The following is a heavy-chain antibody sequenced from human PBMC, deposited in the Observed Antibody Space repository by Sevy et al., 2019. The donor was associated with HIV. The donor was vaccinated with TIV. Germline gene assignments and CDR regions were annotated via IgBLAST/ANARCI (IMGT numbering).Heavy chain of an antibody. Sequence: SETLSITCTVSGGSINNYFWSWIRQPPGKGLEWIGYIYYSGSTNYNPSLKSRVTISVDTSKTQFSLKLTSVTAADTAVYYCARESIAAIGDFDYWGQGTLVTVSS. V-gene: IGHV4-59*01. CDR3: ARESIAAIGDFDY. D-gene: IGHD6-13*01. J-gene: IGHJ4*02. CDR1: GGSINNYF. CDR2: IYYSGST.